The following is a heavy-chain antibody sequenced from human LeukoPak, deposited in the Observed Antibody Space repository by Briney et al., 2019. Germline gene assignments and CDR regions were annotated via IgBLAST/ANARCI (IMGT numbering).Heavy chain of an antibody. V-gene: IGHV4-39*01. CDR2: IYYSGST. J-gene: IGHJ4*02. CDR3: ARQGGSGYRFDY. Sequence: SETLSLTCTVSGGSISSYYWSWIRQPPGKELEWIGSIYYSGSTYYNPSLKSRVTISVDTSKNQFSLKLSSVTAADTAVYYCARQGGSGYRFDYWGQGTLVTVSS. D-gene: IGHD3-22*01. CDR1: GGSISSYY.